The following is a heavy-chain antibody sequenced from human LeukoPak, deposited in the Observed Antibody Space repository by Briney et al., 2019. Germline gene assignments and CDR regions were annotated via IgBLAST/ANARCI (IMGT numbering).Heavy chain of an antibody. CDR2: IYYSGST. V-gene: IGHV4-59*08. CDR1: GGSTGSDY. Sequence: SETLSLTCTVSGGSTGSDYWSWIRQPPGKGLEWIGYIYYSGSTNYNPSLKSRVTISVDTSKNQFSLKLSSVTAADTAVYYCARLFCSSTSCYYLDYYYYMDVWGKGTTVTVSS. CDR3: ARLFCSSTSCYYLDYYYYMDV. J-gene: IGHJ6*03. D-gene: IGHD2-2*01.